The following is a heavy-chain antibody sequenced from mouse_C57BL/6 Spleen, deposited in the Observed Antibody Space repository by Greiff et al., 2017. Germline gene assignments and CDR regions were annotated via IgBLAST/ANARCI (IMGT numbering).Heavy chain of an antibody. Sequence: VMLVESGPGLVAPSQSLSITCTVSGFSLTSYGVSWVRQPPGKGLEWLGVIWGDGSTNYHSALISRLSISKDNSKSQVFVKLNSLQTADPATYYGAKGSRGEAGFAYWGQGTLVTVSA. CDR2: IWGDGST. CDR3: AKGSRGEAGFAY. J-gene: IGHJ3*01. CDR1: GFSLTSYG. V-gene: IGHV2-3*01.